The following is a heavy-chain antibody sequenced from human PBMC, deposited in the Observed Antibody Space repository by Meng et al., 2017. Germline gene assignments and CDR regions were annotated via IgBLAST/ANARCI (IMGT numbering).Heavy chain of an antibody. J-gene: IGHJ5*02. CDR3: ARDKLKTFDP. V-gene: IGHV1-3*01. CDR2: INAGNGNT. CDR1: GYTFTSYA. Sequence: QRWPVGAEGKKPGASMKVSCKASGYTFTSYAMHWVRQAPGQRLEWMGWINAGNGNTKYSQKFQGRVTITRDTSASTAYMELSSLRSEDTAVYYCARDKLKTFDPWGQGTLVTVSS.